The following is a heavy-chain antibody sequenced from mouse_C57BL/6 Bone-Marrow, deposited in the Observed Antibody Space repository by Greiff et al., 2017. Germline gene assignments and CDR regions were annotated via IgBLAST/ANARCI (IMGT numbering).Heavy chain of an antibody. CDR3: ARHEEGIYYDYTWFAY. J-gene: IGHJ3*01. CDR1: GYTFTEYT. D-gene: IGHD2-4*01. V-gene: IGHV1-62-2*01. Sequence: QVQLQQSGAELVKPGASVKLSCKASGYTFTEYTIPWVKQRSGQGLEWVGWFYPGSGSIKYNEKFKDKATLTADNSSSTVYMELSRLTSEDSAVYFCARHEEGIYYDYTWFAYWGQGTLVTVSA. CDR2: FYPGSGSI.